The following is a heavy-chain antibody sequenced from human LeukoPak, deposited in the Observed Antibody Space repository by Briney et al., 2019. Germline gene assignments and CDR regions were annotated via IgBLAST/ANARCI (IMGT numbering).Heavy chain of an antibody. D-gene: IGHD3-22*01. CDR1: GYTFTSYD. V-gene: IGHV1-2*02. J-gene: IGHJ1*01. Sequence: ASVKVSCKASGYTFTSYDINWVRQATGQGLEWMGWINPNSGGTNYAQKFQGRVAVTRDTSISTAYMELSRLRSDDTAVYYCAGEYTGPSGYHTYFYYWGQGTLVTVSS. CDR3: AGEYTGPSGYHTYFYY. CDR2: INPNSGGT.